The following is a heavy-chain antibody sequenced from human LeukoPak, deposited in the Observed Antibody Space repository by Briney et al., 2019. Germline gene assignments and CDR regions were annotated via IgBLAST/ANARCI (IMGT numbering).Heavy chain of an antibody. V-gene: IGHV3-9*01. D-gene: IGHD6-13*01. Sequence: GGSLRLSCAASGFTFDDYAMHWVRQAPGKGLEWVSGISWNSGSIGYADSVKGRFTISRDNAKNSLYLQMNSLRAEDTALYYCAKGGGSRELDPFDYWGQGTLVTVSS. CDR2: ISWNSGSI. CDR3: AKGGGSRELDPFDY. J-gene: IGHJ4*02. CDR1: GFTFDDYA.